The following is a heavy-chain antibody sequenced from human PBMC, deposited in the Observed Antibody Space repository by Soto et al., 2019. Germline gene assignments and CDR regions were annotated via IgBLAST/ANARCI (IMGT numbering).Heavy chain of an antibody. D-gene: IGHD3-10*02. Sequence: PSETLSLTCSVSVASISSSSYYLGWIRQPPGKGLEWIGSIYYSGNTYYNPSLKSRVTISVDTSKSQFSLKLSSVTAADTAVYYCARHPLVRGALNWFDPWGQGTLVTVSS. J-gene: IGHJ5*02. V-gene: IGHV4-39*01. CDR2: IYYSGNT. CDR1: VASISSSSYY. CDR3: ARHPLVRGALNWFDP.